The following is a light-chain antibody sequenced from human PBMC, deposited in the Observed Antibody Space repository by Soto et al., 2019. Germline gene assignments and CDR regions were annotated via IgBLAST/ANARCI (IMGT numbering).Light chain of an antibody. V-gene: IGKV3-11*01. CDR3: QQCRSWPRA. J-gene: IGKJ1*01. CDR1: QSVSSSY. Sequence: EIVMTQSPGTLSLSPGERATLSCRASQSVSSSYLAWYQQKPGQAPRLLIYDASNSATGIPARFSGSGSGTDFTLTISSLEPEDFAVYYCQQCRSWPRAFGQGTKVDIK. CDR2: DAS.